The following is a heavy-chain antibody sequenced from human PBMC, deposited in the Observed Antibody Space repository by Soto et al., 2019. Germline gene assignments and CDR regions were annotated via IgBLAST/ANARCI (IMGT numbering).Heavy chain of an antibody. CDR3: ARDIVVVVAAFDI. J-gene: IGHJ3*02. CDR2: ISSSGSTI. V-gene: IGHV3-11*01. Sequence: GGSLRLSCAASGVTFSDYYMSWIRQAPGKGLEWVSYISSSGSTIYYADSVKGRFTISRDNAKNSLYLQMNSLRAEDTAVYYCARDIVVVVAAFDIWGQGTMVTVSS. D-gene: IGHD2-15*01. CDR1: GVTFSDYY.